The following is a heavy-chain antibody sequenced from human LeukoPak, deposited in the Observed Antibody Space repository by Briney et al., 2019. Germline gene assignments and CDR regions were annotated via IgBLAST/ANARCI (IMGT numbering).Heavy chain of an antibody. J-gene: IGHJ4*02. V-gene: IGHV3-21*01. Sequence: PGGSLRLSCAASGFTFSSYSMNWVRQAPGKGLEWVSSISSSSSYIYYADSVKGRFTISRDNGKNSLYLQMNSLRDEDTAVYYCAREGVYSNGPFDYWGQGTRVTVSS. CDR1: GFTFSSYS. D-gene: IGHD5-18*01. CDR2: ISSSSSYI. CDR3: AREGVYSNGPFDY.